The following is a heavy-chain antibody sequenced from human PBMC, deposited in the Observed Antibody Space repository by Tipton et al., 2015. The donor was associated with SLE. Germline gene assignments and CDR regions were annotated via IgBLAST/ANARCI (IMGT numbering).Heavy chain of an antibody. J-gene: IGHJ3*02. D-gene: IGHD6-19*01. CDR2: LFPGGNT. V-gene: IGHV4-4*07. CDR3: ARRGWVDAFDI. Sequence: TLSLTCTVSGVSISSHYWTWIRQPPGKGLEWIGRLFPGGNTNYNPPPQSRVTMSVDTSKKQFSLKLTSVTAADTAVDYCARRGWVDAFDIWGQGTMVIVSS. CDR1: GVSISSHY.